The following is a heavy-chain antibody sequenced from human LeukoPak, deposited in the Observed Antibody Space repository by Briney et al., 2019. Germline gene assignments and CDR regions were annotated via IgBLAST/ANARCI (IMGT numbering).Heavy chain of an antibody. V-gene: IGHV4-38-2*01. D-gene: IGHD3-3*01. Sequence: PSVTLSLTCAVSGYSISSGYYWGWIRQPPGKGLEWIGSIYHSGSTYYNPSLKSRVTISVDTSKNQFSLKLSSVTAADTAVYYCAGAGDFWSGYYADFDYWGQGTLVTVSS. CDR2: IYHSGST. CDR1: GYSISSGYY. J-gene: IGHJ4*02. CDR3: AGAGDFWSGYYADFDY.